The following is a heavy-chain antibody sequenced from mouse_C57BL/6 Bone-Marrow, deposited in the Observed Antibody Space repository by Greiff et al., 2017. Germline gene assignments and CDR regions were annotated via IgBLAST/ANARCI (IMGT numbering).Heavy chain of an antibody. CDR2: INPGSGGT. J-gene: IGHJ2*01. D-gene: IGHD1-1*01. Sequence: VQLQQSGAELVRPGTSVKVSCKASGYAFTNYLIEWVKQRPGQGLEWIGVINPGSGGTNYNEKFKGKATLTADKSSSTAYMQLSSLTSEDSAVYFCARGGYYYGSSYNYFDYWGQGTTLTVSS. CDR3: ARGGYYYGSSYNYFDY. CDR1: GYAFTNYL. V-gene: IGHV1-54*01.